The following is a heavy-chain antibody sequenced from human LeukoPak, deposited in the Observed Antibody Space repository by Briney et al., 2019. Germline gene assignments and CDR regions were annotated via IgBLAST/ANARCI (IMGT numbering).Heavy chain of an antibody. V-gene: IGHV1-24*01. CDR2: FDPEDGET. D-gene: IGHD1-1*01. Sequence: ASVKVSCKVSGYTHPELPRHWVRQAPGKGREWMAGFDPEDGETIYAQKFQGRVTMTEDTSTDTAYMELSSLRSEDTAVYYCATDPRYGAFDIWGQGTMVTVSS. CDR3: ATDPRYGAFDI. J-gene: IGHJ3*02. CDR1: GYTHPELP.